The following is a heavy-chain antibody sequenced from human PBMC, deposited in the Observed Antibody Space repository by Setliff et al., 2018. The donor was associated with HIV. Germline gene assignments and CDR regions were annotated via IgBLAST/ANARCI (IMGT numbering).Heavy chain of an antibody. CDR3: ARDLPHNWLEP. V-gene: IGHV3-74*01. CDR1: GFTFDGKW. Sequence: PVGSLRLSCAASGFTFDGKWIHWVRQAPGKGLEWVSRIDHDGRGTTYADSVKGRFTMSRDNAKNTVYLQMNSLRAEDTAVYYCARDLPHNWLEPWGQGTLVTVSS. J-gene: IGHJ5*02. CDR2: IDHDGRGT.